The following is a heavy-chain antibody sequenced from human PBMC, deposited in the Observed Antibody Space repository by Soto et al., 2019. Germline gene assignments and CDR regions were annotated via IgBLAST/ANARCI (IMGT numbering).Heavy chain of an antibody. Sequence: QVTLKESGPVLVKATEPLTLTCSISGFSLTNGRMGVSWIRQPPGKSLDWLAHIFSNNERSYTTSLQNRLSISADNSKRQVVLTMTDVGPVDTATYFCARLVADSSWYYYGLDVWGQGASVTVS. J-gene: IGHJ6*02. V-gene: IGHV2-26*03. CDR3: ARLVADSSWYYYGLDV. CDR1: GFSLTNGRMG. CDR2: IFSNNER. D-gene: IGHD3-10*01.